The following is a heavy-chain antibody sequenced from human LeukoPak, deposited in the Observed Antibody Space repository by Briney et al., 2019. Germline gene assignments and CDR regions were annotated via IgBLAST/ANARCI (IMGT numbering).Heavy chain of an antibody. J-gene: IGHJ3*02. D-gene: IGHD2/OR15-2a*01. CDR1: GGSISSSSYD. V-gene: IGHV4-39*01. CDR2: IYYSGST. Sequence: SETLSLTCTVSGGSISSSSYDWGWIRQPRGKGLEWIGSIYYSGSTYYNPSLKSRFTLSVDTSKTQFSLKLSSVTAADTAVYYCARLSKTDAFDIWGQGTMVTVSS. CDR3: ARLSKTDAFDI.